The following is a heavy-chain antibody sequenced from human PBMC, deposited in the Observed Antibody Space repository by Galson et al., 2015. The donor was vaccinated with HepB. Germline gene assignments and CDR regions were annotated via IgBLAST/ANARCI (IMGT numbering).Heavy chain of an antibody. CDR1: GYSFTSYW. D-gene: IGHD2-15*01. CDR2: IYPGDSDT. Sequence: QSGAEVKKPGESLRISCKGSGYSFTSYWISWVRQMPGKGLEWMGSIYPGDSDTNYSPSFQGQVTISADKSISTAYLQWSSLKASDTAMYYCASPAPWGSGGSRGAWGYWGQGTLVTVSS. V-gene: IGHV5-51*01. J-gene: IGHJ4*01. CDR3: ASPAPWGSGGSRGAWGY.